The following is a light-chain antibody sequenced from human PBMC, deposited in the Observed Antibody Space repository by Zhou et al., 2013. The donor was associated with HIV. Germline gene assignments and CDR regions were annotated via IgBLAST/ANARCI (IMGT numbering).Light chain of an antibody. CDR3: QQYGDSPLT. V-gene: IGKV3-20*01. CDR2: RSS. CDR1: QSVSSSY. Sequence: EIVLTQSPGTLSLSPGERATLSCRASQSVSSSYLAWYQQKPGQAPRLLIYRSSGRATGIPDRFSGSGSGTDFTLTISRLEPEDFALYYCQQYGDSPLTFGGGTKVEIK. J-gene: IGKJ4*01.